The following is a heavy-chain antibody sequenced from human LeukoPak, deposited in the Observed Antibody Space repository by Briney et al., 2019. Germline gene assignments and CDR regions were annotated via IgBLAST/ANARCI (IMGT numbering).Heavy chain of an antibody. CDR2: ISSSSSTI. J-gene: IGHJ4*02. D-gene: IGHD6-13*01. V-gene: IGHV3-48*01. CDR3: ARKKQQLGIDY. CDR1: GFSFRSYG. Sequence: GGSLRLSCAASGFSFRSYGMHWVRQAPGKGLEWVSYISSSSSTIYYADSVKGRFTISRDNAKNSLYLQMNSLRAEDTAVYYCARKKQQLGIDYWGQGTLVTVSS.